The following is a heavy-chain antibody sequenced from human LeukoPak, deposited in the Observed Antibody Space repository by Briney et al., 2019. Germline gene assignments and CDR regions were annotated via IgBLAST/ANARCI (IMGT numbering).Heavy chain of an antibody. CDR3: VKALSGWYPKKLFDY. CDR1: EFTLGSHW. D-gene: IGHD6-19*01. V-gene: IGHV3-7*02. CDR2: IKQDGSEK. Sequence: PGGSLRLSCAASEFTLGSHWMSWVRQAPGEGLEWVASIKQDGSEKYYVDSVKGRFTISRDNSKNTLYIQMSSLRAEDTAVYYCVKALSGWYPKKLFDYWGQGTLVTVSS. J-gene: IGHJ4*02.